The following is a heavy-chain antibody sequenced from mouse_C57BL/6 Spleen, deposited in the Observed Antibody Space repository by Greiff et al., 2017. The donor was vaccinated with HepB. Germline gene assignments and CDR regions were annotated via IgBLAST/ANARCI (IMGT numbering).Heavy chain of an antibody. V-gene: IGHV1-69*01. Sequence: QVQLQQPGAELVMPGASVKLSCKASGYTFTSYWMHWVKQRPGQGLEWIGEIDPSASYTNYNQKFKGKSTLTVDKSSSTAYMQLSSLTSEDSAVYYCARWGSSGYFYFDYWGQGTTLTVSA. CDR3: ARWGSSGYFYFDY. CDR1: GYTFTSYW. J-gene: IGHJ2*01. CDR2: IDPSASYT. D-gene: IGHD3-2*02.